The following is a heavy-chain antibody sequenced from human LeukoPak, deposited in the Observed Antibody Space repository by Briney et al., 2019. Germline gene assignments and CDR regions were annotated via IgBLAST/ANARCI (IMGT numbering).Heavy chain of an antibody. CDR1: GFTFSSCW. J-gene: IGHJ4*02. V-gene: IGHV3-7*01. CDR3: ARGHIGGWRIRTRPLHN. Sequence: PGGSLRLSCAASGFTFSSCWMNWVRQAPGKGLEWVANIKQDGTEKYFVDSVKGRFTISRDNAKNSLYLQMNSLRAEDTAVYYCARGHIGGWRIRTRPLHNWGQGNLVSLSP. D-gene: IGHD2-21*01. CDR2: IKQDGTEK.